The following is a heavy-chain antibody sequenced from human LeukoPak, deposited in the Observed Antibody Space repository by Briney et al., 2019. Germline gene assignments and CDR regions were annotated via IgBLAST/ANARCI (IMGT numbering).Heavy chain of an antibody. CDR3: ARGNYYDSRGFSVTEH. J-gene: IGHJ4*02. CDR1: GFTFSYYV. CDR2: ISRDGTA. V-gene: IGHV3-30*04. Sequence: GGSLRLSCATSGFTFSYYVFHWVRRAPGKGLDWVAAISRDGTAYYADFVKGRFTVSRDTSEDTVFLQMVSLGLEDTAVYYCARGNYYDSRGFSVTEHWGQGTLVTVSS. D-gene: IGHD3-22*01.